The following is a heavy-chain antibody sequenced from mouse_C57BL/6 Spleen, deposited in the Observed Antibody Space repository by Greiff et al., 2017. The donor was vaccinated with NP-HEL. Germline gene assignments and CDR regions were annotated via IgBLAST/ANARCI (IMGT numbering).Heavy chain of an antibody. CDR3: AREGITTGVDY. CDR1: GYSITSGYY. D-gene: IGHD1-2*01. CDR2: ISYDGSN. V-gene: IGHV3-6*01. Sequence: DVKLQESGPGLVKPSQSLSLTCSVTGYSITSGYYWNWIRQFPGNKLEWMGYISYDGSNNYNPSLKNRISITRDTSKNQFFLKLNSVTTEDTATYYWAREGITTGVDYWGQGTTLTVSS. J-gene: IGHJ2*01.